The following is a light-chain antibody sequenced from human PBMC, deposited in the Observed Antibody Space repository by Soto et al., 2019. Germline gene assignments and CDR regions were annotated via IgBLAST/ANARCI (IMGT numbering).Light chain of an antibody. CDR1: QSVSSSN. CDR2: GAS. Sequence: EIVLTQSPGTLSLSPGERATLSCWASQSVSSSNFAWYQQKPGQAPRLLIYGASSRATGIPDRFSGSGSGTDFTLTIRRLEPEDFAVYYCQQYDDSPITFGQGTRLEIK. V-gene: IGKV3-20*01. CDR3: QQYDDSPIT. J-gene: IGKJ5*01.